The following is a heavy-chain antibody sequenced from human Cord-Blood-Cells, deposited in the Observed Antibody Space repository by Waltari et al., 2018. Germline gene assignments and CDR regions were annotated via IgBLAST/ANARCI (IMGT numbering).Heavy chain of an antibody. J-gene: IGHJ3*02. CDR2: ISSSSRYI. CDR3: ARDRAFDI. V-gene: IGHV3-21*01. CDR1: GFTFSSYS. Sequence: EVQLVGSGGGLVKPGGSLRLSCPASGFTFSSYSMNWVRQAPGKGLEWVSAISSSSRYIAYADSVKGRFTISRDNAKNSLYLQMNSLRAEDTAVYYCARDRAFDIWGQGTMVTVSS.